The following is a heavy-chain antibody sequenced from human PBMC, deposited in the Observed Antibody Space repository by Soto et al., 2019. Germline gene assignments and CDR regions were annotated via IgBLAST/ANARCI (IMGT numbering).Heavy chain of an antibody. CDR2: IYPGDSDT. J-gene: IGHJ6*02. V-gene: IGHV5-51*01. CDR1: GYSFTSYW. D-gene: IGHD6-13*01. Sequence: GESLKISCKGSGYSFTSYWIGWVRQMPGKGLEWMGIIYPGDSDTRYSPSFQGQVTTSADKSISTAYLQWSSLKASDTAMYYCARSSAAGTSYYYYGMDVWGQGTTVTVSS. CDR3: ARSSAAGTSYYYYGMDV.